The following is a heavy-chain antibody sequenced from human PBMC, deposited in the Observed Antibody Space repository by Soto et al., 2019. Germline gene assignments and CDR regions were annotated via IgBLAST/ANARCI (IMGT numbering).Heavy chain of an antibody. CDR1: GFTFSRHW. J-gene: IGHJ6*02. CDR2: IKEDGSEK. CDR3: SGGSPGYYYAMDV. V-gene: IGHV3-7*01. D-gene: IGHD2-15*01. Sequence: EVQLVESGGGLVQPGGSLRLSCEASGFTFSRHWMTWVRQAPGKGLEWVANIKEDGSEKYYVDSVKGRFTISRDNAKNSVYLQMNSLRAEDTAVYYCSGGSPGYYYAMDVWGQGTTVTVSS.